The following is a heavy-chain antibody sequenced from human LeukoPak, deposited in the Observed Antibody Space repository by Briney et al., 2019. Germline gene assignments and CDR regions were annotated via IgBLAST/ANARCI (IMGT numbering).Heavy chain of an antibody. J-gene: IGHJ4*02. Sequence: PGGSLRLSCAASGFTFGNSAMSWVRQAPGKGLEWVSSISGSGGSTYYADSVRGRFTISRDNSKNTLYLQMNSLRAEDTAVYYCAKEGSGAFTVTNYDYWGQGTLVTVSS. D-gene: IGHD4-17*01. CDR1: GFTFGNSA. CDR2: ISGSGGST. CDR3: AKEGSGAFTVTNYDY. V-gene: IGHV3-23*01.